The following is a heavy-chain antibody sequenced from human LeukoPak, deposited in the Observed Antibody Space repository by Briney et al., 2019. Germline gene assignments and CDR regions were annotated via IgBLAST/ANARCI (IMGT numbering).Heavy chain of an antibody. D-gene: IGHD2-15*01. Sequence: GASVKVSCKASGYTFTSYDINWVRQATGQGLEWMGWMNPNSGNTGYAQKFQGRVTITRNTSISTAYMELSSLRSEDTAVYYCTRLNLGYCSGGSCLPPVAGKKDWGQGTLVTVSS. CDR1: GYTFTSYD. CDR2: MNPNSGNT. CDR3: TRLNLGYCSGGSCLPPVAGKKD. J-gene: IGHJ4*02. V-gene: IGHV1-8*03.